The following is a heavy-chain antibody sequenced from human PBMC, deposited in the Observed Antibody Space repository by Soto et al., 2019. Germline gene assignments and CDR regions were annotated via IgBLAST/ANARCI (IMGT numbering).Heavy chain of an antibody. CDR3: ARIAVAVIFAI. CDR1: GYTFSSYG. CDR2: ISAYNGNT. J-gene: IGHJ3*02. V-gene: IGHV1-18*01. Sequence: NLAWKGVGYTFSSYGVSCLRQTTRQGLEWMGWISAYNGNTNYAQRLPGRVTMTTDTSTSTAYMELRSLRSDDTAVYDCARIAVAVIFAIWGHGTTVTVSS. D-gene: IGHD6-19*01.